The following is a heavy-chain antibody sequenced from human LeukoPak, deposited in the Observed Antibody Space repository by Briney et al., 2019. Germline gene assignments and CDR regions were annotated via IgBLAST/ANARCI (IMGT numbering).Heavy chain of an antibody. CDR2: INPNSGST. V-gene: IGHV1-46*01. Sequence: GASVKVSCKASGYTFTNYYMHWVRQAPGQGLEWVGIINPNSGSTTYARKFQGRVAMTRDTSTSTVYMELSSLRSEDTAVYYCARDSSSSVFDPWGQGTLVTVSS. D-gene: IGHD6-13*01. CDR3: ARDSSSSVFDP. CDR1: GYTFTNYY. J-gene: IGHJ5*02.